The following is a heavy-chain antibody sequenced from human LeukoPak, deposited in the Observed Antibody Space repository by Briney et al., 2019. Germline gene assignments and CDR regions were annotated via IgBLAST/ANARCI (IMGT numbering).Heavy chain of an antibody. V-gene: IGHV1-2*02. D-gene: IGHD5-18*01. CDR2: IDPNSGGT. CDR1: GYTFTGYY. CDR3: SRRYRLDYYYDCGMDV. J-gene: IGHJ6*02. Sequence: ASVKVSCKASGYTFTGYYMHWVRQAPGQGLEWMGWIDPNSGGTNYAQKFQGRVTMTRDTSISTAYMELSRLRADDTAVYYRSRRYRLDYYYDCGMDVWGQGTTVTVSS.